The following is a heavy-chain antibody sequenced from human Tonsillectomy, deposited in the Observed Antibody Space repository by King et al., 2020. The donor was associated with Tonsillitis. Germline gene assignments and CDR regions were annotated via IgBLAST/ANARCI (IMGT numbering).Heavy chain of an antibody. CDR1: GFTFSNYW. Sequence: VQLVESGGGLVQPGGSLRLSCAASGFTFSNYWMSWVRQAPGKGLEWVANIMPDGSEKYYVDSVKGRFTVSRDNAKNSLSLQMNSLRAEDTAIYYCALVTRWGQGTLVTVTS. CDR2: IMPDGSEK. V-gene: IGHV3-7*03. D-gene: IGHD4-11*01. J-gene: IGHJ4*02. CDR3: ALVTR.